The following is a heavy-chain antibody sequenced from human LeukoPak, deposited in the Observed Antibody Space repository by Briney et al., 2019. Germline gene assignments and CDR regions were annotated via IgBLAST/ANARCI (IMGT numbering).Heavy chain of an antibody. Sequence: GRSLRLSCAASGFTFSSYAMHWVRQAPGKGLEWVAVISYDGSNKYYADSVKGRFTISRDNSKNTLYLQMNSLRAEDTAVYYCARGEGYYDSSGPLKYWGQGTLVTVSS. D-gene: IGHD3-22*01. V-gene: IGHV3-30-3*01. J-gene: IGHJ4*02. CDR3: ARGEGYYDSSGPLKY. CDR2: ISYDGSNK. CDR1: GFTFSSYA.